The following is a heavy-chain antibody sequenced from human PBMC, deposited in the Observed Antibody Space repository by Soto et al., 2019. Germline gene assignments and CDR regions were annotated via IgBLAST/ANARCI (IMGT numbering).Heavy chain of an antibody. D-gene: IGHD3-22*01. J-gene: IGHJ4*02. V-gene: IGHV4-34*01. Sequence: SETLSLTCAVFGGSFSGYYWSWIRQPPGKGLEWIGEINHRGSTNYNPSLKSRVTMSVDTSKNQFSLKLTSMTAADTAVYYCARVGSRYYYDSSGYYYLDYWGQGTLVTVSS. CDR1: GGSFSGYY. CDR2: INHRGST. CDR3: ARVGSRYYYDSSGYYYLDY.